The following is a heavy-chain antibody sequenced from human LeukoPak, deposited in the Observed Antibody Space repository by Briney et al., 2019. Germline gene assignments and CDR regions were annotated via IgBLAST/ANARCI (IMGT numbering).Heavy chain of an antibody. Sequence: SETLSLTCAVYWGSFSGFYWSWIRQPPGKGLEWIGEINRSGSTNYNPSLKSRVTISVDTSKNQFSLKLSSVTAADTAVYYCARGVVFDPWGQGTLVTVSS. CDR2: INRSGST. V-gene: IGHV4-34*01. CDR1: WGSFSGFY. J-gene: IGHJ5*02. D-gene: IGHD2-15*01. CDR3: ARGVVFDP.